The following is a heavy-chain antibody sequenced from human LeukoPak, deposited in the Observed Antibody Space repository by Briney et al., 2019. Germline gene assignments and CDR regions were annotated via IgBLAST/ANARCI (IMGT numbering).Heavy chain of an antibody. CDR3: ARGGSSGWYSLDSGSNFDY. V-gene: IGHV1-8*01. J-gene: IGHJ4*02. CDR2: MNPNSGNT. Sequence: ASVKVSCKASGYTFTSYDINWVRQATGQGLEWMGWMNPNSGNTGYAQKFQGRVTMTRNTSISTAYMELSSLRSEDTAVYYCARGGSSGWYSLDSGSNFDYWGQGTLVTVSS. D-gene: IGHD6-19*01. CDR1: GYTFTSYD.